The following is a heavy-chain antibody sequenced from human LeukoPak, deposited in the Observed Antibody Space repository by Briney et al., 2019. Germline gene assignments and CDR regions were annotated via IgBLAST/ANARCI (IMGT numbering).Heavy chain of an antibody. J-gene: IGHJ4*02. CDR3: ARNPLLTTIYDF. CDR1: GYTFISYA. D-gene: IGHD3-3*01. V-gene: IGHV1-3*01. Sequence: ASVKVSCKASGYTFISYAIHWVRHAPGQSLEWMGWINAGNGDTKYSQKFQGRVTVTRDTSASTAYMELSSLRSEDTAVYYCARNPLLTTIYDFWGQGTLITVSS. CDR2: INAGNGDT.